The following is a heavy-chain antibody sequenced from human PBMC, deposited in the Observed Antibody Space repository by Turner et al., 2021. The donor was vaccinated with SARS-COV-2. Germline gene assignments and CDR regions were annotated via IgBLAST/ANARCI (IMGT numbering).Heavy chain of an antibody. V-gene: IGHV3-7*01. J-gene: IGHJ4*02. CDR3: ARLPYYYDSSGYYSVGYFDY. CDR1: GFTFSSYW. Sequence: EVQRVESGGGLVQPGGSLRLSCAAPGFTFSSYWMSSVRQAPGKGLEWVANIRKDGSGKYYVDSVKGRFTISRDNAKNSLYLQMNSLRAEDTAVYYCARLPYYYDSSGYYSVGYFDYWGQGTLVTVSS. D-gene: IGHD3-22*01. CDR2: IRKDGSGK.